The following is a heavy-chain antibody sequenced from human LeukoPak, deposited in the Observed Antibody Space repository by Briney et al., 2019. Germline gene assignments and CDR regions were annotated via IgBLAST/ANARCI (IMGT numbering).Heavy chain of an antibody. D-gene: IGHD2-2*01. J-gene: IGHJ1*01. V-gene: IGHV3-33*01. CDR1: GFTFSSYG. CDR3: ASPSPLSRFEVPAARTFQH. CDR2: IWYDGSNK. Sequence: PGGSLRLSCAASGFTFSSYGMHWVRQAPGKGLEWVAVIWYDGSNKYYADSVKGRFTISRDNSKNTLYLQMNSLRAEDTAVYYCASPSPLSRFEVPAARTFQHWGQGTLVTVSS.